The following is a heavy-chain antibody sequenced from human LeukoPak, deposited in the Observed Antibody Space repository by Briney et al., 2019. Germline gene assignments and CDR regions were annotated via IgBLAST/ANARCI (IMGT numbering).Heavy chain of an antibody. J-gene: IGHJ4*02. D-gene: IGHD3-22*01. Sequence: GASVKVSCKASGYTFTRYYMHWVRQAPGQGLEWMGTINPSGGSTSYAQKFQGRVTMTRDTPTSTVSKELSSLRSEDTAVYYCARGREYYDSSGYSFDYWGQGTLVTVSS. CDR1: GYTFTRYY. CDR2: INPSGGST. V-gene: IGHV1-46*01. CDR3: ARGREYYDSSGYSFDY.